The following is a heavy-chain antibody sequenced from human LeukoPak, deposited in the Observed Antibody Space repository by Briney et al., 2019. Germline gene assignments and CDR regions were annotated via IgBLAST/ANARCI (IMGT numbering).Heavy chain of an antibody. CDR3: ARRRYYDGSGYLE. CDR1: GDSVSRSDSY. J-gene: IGHJ1*01. V-gene: IGHV4-39*01. CDR2: IYYSGRT. D-gene: IGHD3-22*01. Sequence: SETLSLTCSVSGDSVSRSDSYWDWIRQPPGKGLDWFGTIYYSGRTYYSPFLKSRVTMSVDPSNNQFSLNLWSVTAADTAVYYCARRRYYDGSGYLEWGQGTLLSVSS.